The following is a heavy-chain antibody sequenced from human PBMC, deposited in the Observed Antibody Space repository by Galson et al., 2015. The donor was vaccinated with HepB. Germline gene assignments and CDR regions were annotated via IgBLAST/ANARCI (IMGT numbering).Heavy chain of an antibody. D-gene: IGHD6-13*01. Sequence: SLRLSCAASGFTFSGYSMTWVRQAPGKGLEWVSYISSSSSYTNYADSVKGRFTISRDNAKNTLYLQMNSLRAEDTAVYYCARKGQHEDFDYWGQGTLVTVSS. V-gene: IGHV3-11*06. J-gene: IGHJ4*02. CDR1: GFTFSGYS. CDR3: ARKGQHEDFDY. CDR2: ISSSSSYT.